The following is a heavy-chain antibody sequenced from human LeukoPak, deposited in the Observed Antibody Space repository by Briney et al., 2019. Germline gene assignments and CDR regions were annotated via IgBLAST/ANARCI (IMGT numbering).Heavy chain of an antibody. CDR1: EFTFSTYA. V-gene: IGHV3-30-3*01. CDR3: ARAGDGYSSSSDYYSGMDV. CDR2: ISYDGSNK. J-gene: IGHJ6*02. D-gene: IGHD6-6*01. Sequence: GGSLRLSCAASEFTFSTYAMHWVRQAPGKGPDWVAVISYDGSNKDYADSVKGRFTISRDNSKNTLYVQMNSLRAEDTAVYYCARAGDGYSSSSDYYSGMDVWGQGTTVTVSS.